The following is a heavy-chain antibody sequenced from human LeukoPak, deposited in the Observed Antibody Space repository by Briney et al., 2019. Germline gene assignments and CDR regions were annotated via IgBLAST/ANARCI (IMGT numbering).Heavy chain of an antibody. CDR2: VYYSGST. Sequence: SETLSLTCTVSGGSVSSGSYYWNWLRQPPGKGLDWVSYVYYSGSTSYNPSLKSRLTISLATSRNQFSLKLTSVTAADTAVYFCARATPIRSGLNYWGQGTLVTVSS. CDR1: GGSVSSGSYY. V-gene: IGHV4-61*01. J-gene: IGHJ4*02. D-gene: IGHD6-19*01. CDR3: ARATPIRSGLNY.